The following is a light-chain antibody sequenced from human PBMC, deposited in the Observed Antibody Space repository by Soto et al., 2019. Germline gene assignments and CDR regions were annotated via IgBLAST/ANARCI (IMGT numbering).Light chain of an antibody. Sequence: EVVLTHSPGTLSFSPLERVTIYFGSSQTVTNDYLAWYQQKDGQAPRLLIYDASTRATGVPDRFSGGGSGTDFTLTISRLEPEDFAVYYCQQFSSYPLTFGGGTKVDNK. V-gene: IGKV3-20*01. CDR2: DAS. CDR1: QTVTNDY. J-gene: IGKJ4*01. CDR3: QQFSSYPLT.